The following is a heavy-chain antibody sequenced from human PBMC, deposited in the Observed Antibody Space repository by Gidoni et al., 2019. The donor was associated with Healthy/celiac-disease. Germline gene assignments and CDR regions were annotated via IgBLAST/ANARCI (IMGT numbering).Heavy chain of an antibody. CDR3: AREGPMEWELRWFDP. J-gene: IGHJ5*02. D-gene: IGHD1-26*01. CDR2: INHSGST. V-gene: IGHV4-34*01. CDR1: VGSFRGYY. Sequence: QVQLQQWGAGLLKPSETLSLTCAVYVGSFRGYYWSWIRQPPGKGLEWIGEINHSGSTNYNPSLKSRVTISVDTSKNQFSLKLSSVTAADTAVYYCAREGPMEWELRWFDPWGQGTLVTVSS.